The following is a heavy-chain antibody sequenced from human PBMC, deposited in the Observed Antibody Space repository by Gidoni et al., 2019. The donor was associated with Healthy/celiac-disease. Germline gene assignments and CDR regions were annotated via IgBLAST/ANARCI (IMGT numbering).Heavy chain of an antibody. CDR1: GYTFTGYY. CDR3: ARGGAAAGTDY. J-gene: IGHJ4*02. Sequence: QVQLEQPGAEEKKPGDSVKVSCKAAGYTFTGYYMHWVRPAPGQGLVWMGWINPNSGGTNYAQQFPGWVPMTRDTSISTAYMELSRLRSDAPAVYYCARGGAAAGTDYWGQGTLVTVSS. V-gene: IGHV1-2*04. D-gene: IGHD6-13*01. CDR2: INPNSGGT.